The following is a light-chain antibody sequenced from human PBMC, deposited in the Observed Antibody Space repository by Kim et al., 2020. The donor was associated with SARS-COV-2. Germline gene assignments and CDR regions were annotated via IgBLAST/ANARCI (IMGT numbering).Light chain of an antibody. Sequence: ASVGDRVTSTGRASQSVSSKLAWYQQKPGKAPKLLIYKASSLQTGVPSRFSGSGSGTEFTLTISSLQPDDFAAYYCQQYNSNSWTFGQGTKVDIK. J-gene: IGKJ1*01. CDR2: KAS. V-gene: IGKV1-5*03. CDR1: QSVSSK. CDR3: QQYNSNSWT.